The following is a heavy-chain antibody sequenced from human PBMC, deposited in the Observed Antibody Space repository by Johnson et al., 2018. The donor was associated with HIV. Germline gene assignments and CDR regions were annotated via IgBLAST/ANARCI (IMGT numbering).Heavy chain of an antibody. Sequence: VQLVESGGSLVLPGGSLRLSCAASGFTVRSNYMSWVRQAPGKGLEWVSIIYSGGSTYSADSVKGRFTISRDNSKNTVYLLMSTLRAEDTAVYYCAKMVTAGNDAFDIWGQGTMVTVSS. CDR3: AKMVTAGNDAFDI. J-gene: IGHJ3*02. CDR1: GFTVRSNY. CDR2: IYSGGST. D-gene: IGHD2-21*02. V-gene: IGHV3-66*01.